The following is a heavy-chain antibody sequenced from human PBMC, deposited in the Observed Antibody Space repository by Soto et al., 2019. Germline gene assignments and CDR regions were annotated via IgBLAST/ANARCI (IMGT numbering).Heavy chain of an antibody. V-gene: IGHV1-69*13. Sequence: GASVKVSCKASGGTFSSYAISWVRQAPGQGLEWMGGIIPILGTANYAQKFQGRVTITADESTGTAYRELTSLRSEDRAVYYCARGRLQYYHFWSGYSESYYGMGVWGQGTTVTVSS. CDR3: ARGRLQYYHFWSGYSESYYGMGV. J-gene: IGHJ6*02. CDR1: GGTFSSYA. D-gene: IGHD3-3*01. CDR2: IIPILGTA.